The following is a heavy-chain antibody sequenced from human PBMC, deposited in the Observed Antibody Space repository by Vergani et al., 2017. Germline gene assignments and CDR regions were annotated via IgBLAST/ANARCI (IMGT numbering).Heavy chain of an antibody. CDR3: ARGWVVGSGSYYNSYYFDY. J-gene: IGHJ4*02. CDR1: GFTFSSYW. D-gene: IGHD3-10*01. CDR2: INSDGSST. Sequence: VQLVESGGGVVQPGGSLRLSCAASGFTFSSYWMHWVRQAPGKGLVWVSRINSDGSSTSYADSVKGRFTISRDNAKNTLYLQMNSLRAEDTAVYYCARGWVVGSGSYYNSYYFDYWGQGTLVTVSS. V-gene: IGHV3-74*02.